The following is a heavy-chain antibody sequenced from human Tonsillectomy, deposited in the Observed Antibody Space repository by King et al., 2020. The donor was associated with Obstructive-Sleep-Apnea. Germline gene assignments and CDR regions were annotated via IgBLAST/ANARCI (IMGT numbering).Heavy chain of an antibody. Sequence: VQLVESGGGLVQPGGSLRLSCAASGFTASSNYMSWVRQAPGKGLEWVSVIYSGGRTNYADSVKGRFTLSRHNSKNTLYLQMNSLRAEDTAVYYCAREGLRDNSCLYLDYWGQGTLVTISS. CDR2: IYSGGRT. CDR1: GFTASSNY. V-gene: IGHV3-53*04. J-gene: IGHJ4*02. CDR3: AREGLRDNSCLYLDY. D-gene: IGHD3-16*01.